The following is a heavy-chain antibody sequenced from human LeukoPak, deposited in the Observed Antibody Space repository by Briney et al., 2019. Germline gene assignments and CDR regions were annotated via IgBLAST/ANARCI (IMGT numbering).Heavy chain of an antibody. CDR2: ISSSSSTI. V-gene: IGHV3-48*01. Sequence: PGGSLRLSCAASGFTFSSYSMNWVRQAPGKGLEWVSYISSSSSTIYYADSVKGRFTISRDNAKNSLYLQMNSLRAEDTAVYYCAKDGSSGWYWGGYYYYMDVWGKGTTVTISS. CDR1: GFTFSSYS. CDR3: AKDGSSGWYWGGYYYYMDV. D-gene: IGHD6-19*01. J-gene: IGHJ6*03.